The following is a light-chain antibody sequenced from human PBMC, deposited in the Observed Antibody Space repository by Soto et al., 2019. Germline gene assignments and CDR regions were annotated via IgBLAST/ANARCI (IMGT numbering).Light chain of an antibody. Sequence: DIQLTQSPSFLSASVGDRVTITCRASQGINTYLAWYQQKPGKAPKVLIYDASKLHSGVPSRFSGSGSGTEFTLTISSLHPEDFATYFCQQLNTYSSFGGGTKVEIK. CDR3: QQLNTYSS. V-gene: IGKV1-9*01. J-gene: IGKJ4*01. CDR1: QGINTY. CDR2: DAS.